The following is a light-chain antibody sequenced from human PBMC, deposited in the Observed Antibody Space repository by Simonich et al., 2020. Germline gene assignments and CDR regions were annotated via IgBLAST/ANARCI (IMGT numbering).Light chain of an antibody. CDR1: QSVSSN. CDR3: QQYYSTPYT. CDR2: GAS. J-gene: IGKJ2*01. Sequence: EIVMTQSPATLSVSPGERATLSCRASQSVSSNLAWYQQKPGQAPRLLIYGASTRATGIPARLSGSGSGTEFTLTISSLQAEDVAVYYCQQYYSTPYTFGQGTKLEIK. V-gene: IGKV3-15*01.